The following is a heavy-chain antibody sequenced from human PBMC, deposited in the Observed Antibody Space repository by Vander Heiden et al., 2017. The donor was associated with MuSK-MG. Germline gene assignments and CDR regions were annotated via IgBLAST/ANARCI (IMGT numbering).Heavy chain of an antibody. D-gene: IGHD6-6*01. CDR3: ARLVPGYSSSALDAFDI. V-gene: IGHV4-38-2*01. CDR2: IYHSGST. J-gene: IGHJ3*02. Sequence: RSIYHSGSTYYNPSLKSRVTISVDTSKNQFSLKLSSVPAADTAVYYCARLVPGYSSSALDAFDIWGQGTMVTVSS.